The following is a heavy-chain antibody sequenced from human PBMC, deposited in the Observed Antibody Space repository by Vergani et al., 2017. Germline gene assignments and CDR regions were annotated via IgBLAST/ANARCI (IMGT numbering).Heavy chain of an antibody. CDR1: GFTVSSNY. D-gene: IGHD1-26*01. Sequence: EVDLVESGGGLAQPGGSLRLSCEASGFTVSSNYMSWVRQAPGKGLEWVAAIKGDGSAKQYVESVKGRFTISRDNAKSSLYLQMNSLRVADTAVYYCARGHPVGSYWGQGTLVTVSS. V-gene: IGHV3-7*01. J-gene: IGHJ4*02. CDR3: ARGHPVGSY. CDR2: IKGDGSAK.